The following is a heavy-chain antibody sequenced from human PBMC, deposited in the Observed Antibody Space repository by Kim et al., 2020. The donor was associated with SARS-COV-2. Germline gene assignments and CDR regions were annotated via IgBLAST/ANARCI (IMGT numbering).Heavy chain of an antibody. J-gene: IGHJ3*01. Sequence: GGYLRLSCAISGFSLSDYWMSWVRLAPGKGLEWVANIDRVGSAKKYVDSVKGRFTISRDTATTSPYLQMDSLTVEDTAIYYCARQDFSSSLSINAFNLWG. CDR2: IDRVGSAK. V-gene: IGHV3-7*03. CDR3: ARQDFSSSLSINAFNL. D-gene: IGHD6-6*01. CDR1: GFSLSDYW.